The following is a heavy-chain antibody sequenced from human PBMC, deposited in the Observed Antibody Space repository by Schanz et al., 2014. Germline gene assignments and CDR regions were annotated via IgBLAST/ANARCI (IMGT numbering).Heavy chain of an antibody. CDR3: ATVSYDFWSGKDYYSFHMDV. D-gene: IGHD3-3*01. CDR2: IFHTGST. Sequence: VQLVESGGGLVQPRGSLRLSCAASEFSFSSFGMNWVRQAPGKGLDWIGEIFHTGSTKYNPSLKSRVTVSVDKPKNQFARKLNSVTAADTAVYYCATVSYDFWSGKDYYSFHMDVWGKGTTVTVSS. CDR1: EFSFSSFG. V-gene: IGHV4-4*02. J-gene: IGHJ6*03.